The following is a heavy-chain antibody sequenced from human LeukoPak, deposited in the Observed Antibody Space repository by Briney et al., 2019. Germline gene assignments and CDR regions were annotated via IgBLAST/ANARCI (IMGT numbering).Heavy chain of an antibody. CDR1: GYTFTSYA. J-gene: IGHJ4*02. V-gene: IGHV7-4-1*02. CDR3: ARDLRLGELSLSFGY. CDR2: INTNTGNP. Sequence: GASVKVSCKASGYTFTSYAMNWVRQAPGQGLEWMGWINTNTGNPTYAQGFTGRFVFSLDTSVSTAYLQISSLKAEDTAVYYCARDLRLGELSLSFGYWGQGTLVTVSS. D-gene: IGHD3-16*02.